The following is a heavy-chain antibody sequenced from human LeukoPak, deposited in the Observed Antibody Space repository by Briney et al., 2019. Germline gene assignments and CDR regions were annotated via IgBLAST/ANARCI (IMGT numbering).Heavy chain of an antibody. CDR2: IWYDGSNK. CDR1: GFTFSSYG. V-gene: IGHV3-33*01. J-gene: IGHJ3*02. D-gene: IGHD3-16*01. Sequence: GGSLRLSCAASGFTFSSYGMHWVRRAPGKGLEWVAVIWYDGSNKYYADSVRGRFTISRDNSKNTLYLQMNSLRAEDTAVYYCARGTRGPGAFDIWGQGTMVTVSS. CDR3: ARGTRGPGAFDI.